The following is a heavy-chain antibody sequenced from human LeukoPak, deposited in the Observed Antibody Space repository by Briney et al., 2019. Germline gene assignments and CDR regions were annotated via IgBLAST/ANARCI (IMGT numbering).Heavy chain of an antibody. V-gene: IGHV1-2*02. CDR2: INPNSGGT. Sequence: ASVKVSCKASGGTFTGYYMHWVRQAPGQGLEWMGWINPNSGGTNYAQKFQGRVTMTRDTSISTAYMELSRLRSDDTAVYYCARDPQWELLLEFDYWGQGTLVTVSS. CDR1: GGTFTGYY. J-gene: IGHJ4*02. D-gene: IGHD1-26*01. CDR3: ARDPQWELLLEFDY.